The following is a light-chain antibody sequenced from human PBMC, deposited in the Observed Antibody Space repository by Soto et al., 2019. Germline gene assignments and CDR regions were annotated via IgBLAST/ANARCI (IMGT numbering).Light chain of an antibody. CDR2: EVS. CDR3: SSYTSSRTYV. V-gene: IGLV2-14*01. J-gene: IGLJ1*01. CDR1: SSDVGGYNY. Sequence: QSALTQPASVSGSPGQSXTISCTGTSSDVGGYNYVSWYQQHPGKAPKLMIYEVSNRPSGVSNRFSGSKSGNTASLTISGLQADDEADYYCSSYTSSRTYVFGTGTKLTVL.